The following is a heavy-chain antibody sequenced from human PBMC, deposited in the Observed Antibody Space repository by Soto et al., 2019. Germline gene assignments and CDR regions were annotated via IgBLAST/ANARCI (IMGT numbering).Heavy chain of an antibody. D-gene: IGHD3-16*01. CDR2: INPRTGDT. J-gene: IGHJ4*02. CDR1: GYTFTEYY. Sequence: ASVEVSCKASGYTFTEYYLYWVRLAPGQGPEWLGGINPRTGDTNLAQKFQGRVTMTRDMSLTTAYMELHRLTSDDTAVYYCARGPIGGGAPYYFDYWGQGSLVTVSS. V-gene: IGHV1-2*02. CDR3: ARGPIGGGAPYYFDY.